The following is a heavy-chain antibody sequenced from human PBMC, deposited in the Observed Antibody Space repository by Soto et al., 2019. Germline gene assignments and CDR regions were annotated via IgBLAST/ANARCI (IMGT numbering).Heavy chain of an antibody. CDR3: ARDHYGDY. J-gene: IGHJ4*03. V-gene: IGHV4-61*01. CDR2: IYYSGSP. CDR1: GGSVSSRSYY. Sequence: HVQLQESGPGLVKPSETLSLTCSVSGGSVSSRSYYWSWIRQSPGKGLEWIGDIYYSGSPNYNPSLKSRVTISIDTSKNLFSLRLTSVTAADTAIYYCARDHYGDY. D-gene: IGHD4-17*01.